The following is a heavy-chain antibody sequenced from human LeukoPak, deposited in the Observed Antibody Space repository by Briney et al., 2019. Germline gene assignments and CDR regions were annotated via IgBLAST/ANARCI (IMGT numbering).Heavy chain of an antibody. CDR1: GGSISSGGYS. V-gene: IGHV4-30-2*01. D-gene: IGHD2-15*01. J-gene: IGHJ1*01. CDR2: IYHSGST. Sequence: PSETLSLTCAVSGGSISSGGYSWSWIRQPPGKGLEWIGYIYHSGSTYYNPSLKSRVTISVDRSKNQFSLKLSSVTAADTAVYYCARETLYCSGGSCHRYFQHWGQGTLVTVSS. CDR3: ARETLYCSGGSCHRYFQH.